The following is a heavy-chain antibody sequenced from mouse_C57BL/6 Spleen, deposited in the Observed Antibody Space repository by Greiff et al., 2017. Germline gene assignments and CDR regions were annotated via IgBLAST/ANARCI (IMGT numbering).Heavy chain of an antibody. CDR1: GYTFTSYW. J-gene: IGHJ1*03. CDR2: IDPHRGCT. Sequence: VQLQQPGAELVKPGASVKLSCKASGYTFTSYWLHWVKPRPGRGLEWLGRIDPHRGCTTYNENFTSTAPLTVDPPSSTAYMQLSSRTAEDSAVYDWARRRGDYDWYFEVWGTGTTVTVAS. V-gene: IGHV1-72*01. CDR3: ARRRGDYDWYFEV. D-gene: IGHD2-4*01.